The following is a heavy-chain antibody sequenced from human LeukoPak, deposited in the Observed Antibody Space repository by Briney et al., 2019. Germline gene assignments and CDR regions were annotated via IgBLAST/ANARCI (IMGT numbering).Heavy chain of an antibody. CDR2: INHSGST. CDR1: GGSISSSSYY. J-gene: IGHJ4*02. V-gene: IGHV4-39*07. CDR3: ARGGRSMVRGVMTLRNDY. D-gene: IGHD3-10*01. Sequence: PSETLSLTCTVSGGSISSSSYYWGWIRHPPGKGLEWIGEINHSGSTNYNPSLKSRVTISVDTSKNQFSLKLSSVTAADTAVYYCARGGRSMVRGVMTLRNDYRGQGTLVTVSS.